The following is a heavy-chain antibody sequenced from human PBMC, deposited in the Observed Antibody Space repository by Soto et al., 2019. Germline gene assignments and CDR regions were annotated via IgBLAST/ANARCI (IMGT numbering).Heavy chain of an antibody. CDR3: ARLVVVAPVANA. CDR1: GGSISYNSYY. Sequence: ASETLSLTCSVPGGSISYNSYYWGWIRQPPGKGLEWVGGIFYTGTTYYSPSLKGRVTISVDTSKNSFSLNLTSVTAADTAVYFCARLVVVAPVANAWGQGTLVTVSS. D-gene: IGHD2-2*01. J-gene: IGHJ5*02. CDR2: IFYTGTT. V-gene: IGHV4-39*02.